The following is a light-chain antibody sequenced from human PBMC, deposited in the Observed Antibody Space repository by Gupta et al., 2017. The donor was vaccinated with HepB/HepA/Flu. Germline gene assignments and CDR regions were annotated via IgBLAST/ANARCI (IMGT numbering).Light chain of an antibody. V-gene: IGLV3-25*03. J-gene: IGLJ3*02. Sequence: SYELTQPPSVSVSPGQTARHTCSGDALPKKYAYWYQQKPGQAPVLVIYKDSERPSGIPERFSGSSSGTTVTLTISGVQAEDEADYYCQSADSSGTYWVFGGGTKLTVL. CDR1: ALPKKY. CDR2: KDS. CDR3: QSADSSGTYWV.